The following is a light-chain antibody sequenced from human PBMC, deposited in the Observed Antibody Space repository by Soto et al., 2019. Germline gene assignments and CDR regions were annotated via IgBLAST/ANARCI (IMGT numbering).Light chain of an antibody. CDR3: QQYNNCPYT. V-gene: IGKV3-15*01. J-gene: IGKJ2*01. CDR2: GAS. CDR1: QSVSSN. Sequence: EIVMTQSPATLSVSPGERATLSCRASQSVSSNLAWYQQKPGQAPRLLIYGASTRATGIPARFSGSVSGTEFTFTISSLKSEAFAVYYCQQYNNCPYTFGQGTKLEIK.